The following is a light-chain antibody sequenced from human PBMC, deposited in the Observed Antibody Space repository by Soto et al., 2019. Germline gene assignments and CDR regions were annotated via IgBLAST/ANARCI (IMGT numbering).Light chain of an antibody. J-gene: IGKJ1*01. CDR3: QHYRSSTT. V-gene: IGKV3-11*01. CDR1: QSVSSY. CDR2: DAS. Sequence: EIVFTQSPATLSLSPGERAALSGRASQSVSSYLAWYQQKPGQAPRLLIYDASNRASGIPARFSGSGSGTDFTLTISRLEPEDSAVYFCQHYRSSTTSGRGTKADI.